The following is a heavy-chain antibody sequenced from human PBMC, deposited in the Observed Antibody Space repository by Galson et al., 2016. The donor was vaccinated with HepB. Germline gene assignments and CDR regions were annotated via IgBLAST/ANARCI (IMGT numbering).Heavy chain of an antibody. CDR1: GFTFSNYW. J-gene: IGHJ6*02. D-gene: IGHD3-3*01. Sequence: SLRLSCAASGFTFSNYWMTWVRQAPGKGLEWVANIKQDGGEKYYVDSVRGRFTTSRDNAKNSLYLQMSSLRAEDTAVYYCARSPGRGTIFGEDVQYYGLDVWGQGTTVTVS. CDR3: ARSPGRGTIFGEDVQYYGLDV. V-gene: IGHV3-7*05. CDR2: IKQDGGEK.